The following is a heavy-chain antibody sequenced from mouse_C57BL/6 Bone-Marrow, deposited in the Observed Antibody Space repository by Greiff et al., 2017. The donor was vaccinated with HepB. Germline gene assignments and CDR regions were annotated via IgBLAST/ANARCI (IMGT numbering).Heavy chain of an antibody. D-gene: IGHD2-3*01. CDR2: IDPANGNT. J-gene: IGHJ3*01. CDR1: GLNIKNTK. CDR3: TRGLLRWFAY. V-gene: IGHV14-3*01. Sequence: VQLQQSVAELVRPVASANFSCTASGLNIKNTKMTGVKQRPEQGLEWIGRIDPANGNTKYAPKFQGKATITADTSSNTAYLQLSSLTSEDTAIYYCTRGLLRWFAYWGQGTLVTVSA.